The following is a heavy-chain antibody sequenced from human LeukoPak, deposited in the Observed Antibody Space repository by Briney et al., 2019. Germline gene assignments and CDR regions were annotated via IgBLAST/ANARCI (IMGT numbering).Heavy chain of an antibody. CDR3: AELGITMIGGV. CDR1: GFIFDDYG. J-gene: IGHJ6*04. CDR2: INWNGGRT. V-gene: IGHV3-20*04. Sequence: GGSLRLSCAASGFIFDDYGMSWVRQVPGKGLEWISGINWNGGRTGYADSVKGRFTISRDNAKNSLYLQMNSLRAEDTAVYYCAELGITMIGGVWGKGTTVTISS. D-gene: IGHD3-10*02.